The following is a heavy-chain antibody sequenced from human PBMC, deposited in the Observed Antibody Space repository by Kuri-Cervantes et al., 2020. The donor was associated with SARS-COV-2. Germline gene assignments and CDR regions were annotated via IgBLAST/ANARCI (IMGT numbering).Heavy chain of an antibody. J-gene: IGHJ6*02. CDR2: ISYDGSNK. V-gene: IGHV3-30-3*01. CDR1: GFTFSNYA. D-gene: IGHD6-19*01. Sequence: GESLKISCAASGFTFSNYAMSWARQAPGKGLEWVAVISYDGSNKYYADSVKGRFTISRDNSKNTLYLQMNSLRAEDTAVYYCARGAVAGTLYYYYGMDVWGQGTTVTVSS. CDR3: ARGAVAGTLYYYYGMDV.